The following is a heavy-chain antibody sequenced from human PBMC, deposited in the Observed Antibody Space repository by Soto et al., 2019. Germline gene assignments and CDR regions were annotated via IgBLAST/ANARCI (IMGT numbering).Heavy chain of an antibody. CDR3: AREAMVHYLHYYGLDV. V-gene: IGHV3-7*01. D-gene: IGHD2-8*01. J-gene: IGHJ6*04. CDR1: GFTFSSYW. Sequence: PGGSLRLSCAASGFTFSSYWMSWVRQAPGKGLEWVANIKQDGSDKYYVDSVKGRFTISRDNSKNTLYLQMNSLRAEDTAVYYCAREAMVHYLHYYGLDVWGKGTTVTVSS. CDR2: IKQDGSDK.